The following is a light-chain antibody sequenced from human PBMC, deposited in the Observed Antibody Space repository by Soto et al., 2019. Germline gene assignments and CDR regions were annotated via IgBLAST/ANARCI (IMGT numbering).Light chain of an antibody. J-gene: IGKJ1*01. CDR3: QQYHIYSGT. Sequence: DIQMTQSPSTLSASVGDRVTITCRASQTIDSWLAWYQQRPGKPPNLLIYKASTLASGVPSRFSGSGSGTEFTLTINSLXXXXXATYYCQQYHIYSGTFGQGTKVDIK. CDR1: QTIDSW. CDR2: KAS. V-gene: IGKV1-5*03.